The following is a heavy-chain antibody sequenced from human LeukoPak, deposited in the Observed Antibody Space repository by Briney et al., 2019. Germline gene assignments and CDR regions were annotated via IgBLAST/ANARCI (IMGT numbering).Heavy chain of an antibody. CDR3: AREVKYYGSGSYYVDY. J-gene: IGHJ4*02. Sequence: SETLSLTCNVSGASINTDSWSWLRQAPGKGLEWIGYFDHTGGTYYSPSLKSRVPMSVDTSKNQFSLKLSSETAADTAVYYCAREVKYYGSGSYYVDYWGQGTLVTVSS. CDR2: FDHTGGT. D-gene: IGHD3-10*01. CDR1: GASINTDS. V-gene: IGHV4-59*13.